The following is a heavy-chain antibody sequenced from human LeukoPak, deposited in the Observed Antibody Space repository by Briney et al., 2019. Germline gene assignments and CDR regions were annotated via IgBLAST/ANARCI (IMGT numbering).Heavy chain of an antibody. Sequence: ASVKVSCKASGGTFSSYAISWVRQAPGQGLEWMGGIIPIFGTANYAQKFQGRVTITADESTGTAYMELSSLRSEDTAVYYCARVKYSYGFIWAFDIWGQGTMVTVSS. CDR3: ARVKYSYGFIWAFDI. V-gene: IGHV1-69*13. CDR2: IIPIFGTA. D-gene: IGHD5-18*01. CDR1: GGTFSSYA. J-gene: IGHJ3*02.